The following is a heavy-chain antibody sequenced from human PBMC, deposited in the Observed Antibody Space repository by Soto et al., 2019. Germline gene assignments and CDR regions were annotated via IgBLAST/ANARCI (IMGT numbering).Heavy chain of an antibody. CDR1: GYRFSDYG. D-gene: IGHD4-17*01. Sequence: VPLVQSGGEVKKPGASVKVSCKASGYRFSDYGISWVRQAPGQGLEWMGWISTYNGKTNSAQKLQGRVTMTTDRSTSTTYMELRSLRSDDTAVYYCTRSYGDPSSAAGFDYWGQGTLVTVSS. CDR3: TRSYGDPSSAAGFDY. CDR2: ISTYNGKT. J-gene: IGHJ4*02. V-gene: IGHV1-18*01.